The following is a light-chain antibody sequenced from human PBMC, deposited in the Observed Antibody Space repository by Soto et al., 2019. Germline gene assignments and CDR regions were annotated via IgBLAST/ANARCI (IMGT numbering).Light chain of an antibody. J-gene: IGKJ1*01. Sequence: ELTESPITMHLSPGERATLSCRASQSVSSSYLAWYQQKPGQAPRLLIYGASSRATGIPDRFSGSGSGKDFTLTISRLEPEDFAVYYCQQYGSSPRTFGQWTKVDIK. CDR3: QQYGSSPRT. CDR2: GAS. CDR1: QSVSSSY. V-gene: IGKV3-20*01.